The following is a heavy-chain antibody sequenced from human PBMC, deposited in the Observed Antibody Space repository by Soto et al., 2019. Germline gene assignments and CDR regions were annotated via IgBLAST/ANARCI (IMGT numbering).Heavy chain of an antibody. CDR2: FDPEDGET. D-gene: IGHD3-9*01. V-gene: IGHV1-24*01. CDR1: GYTLTELS. Sequence: ASVKVSCKVSGYTLTELSMHWVRQAPGKGLEWMGGFDPEDGETIYAQKFQGRVTMTEDTSTDTAYMELSSLRSEDTAVYYCATAVSGPDYDLLTGYYIDYWGQGTLVTVSS. J-gene: IGHJ4*02. CDR3: ATAVSGPDYDLLTGYYIDY.